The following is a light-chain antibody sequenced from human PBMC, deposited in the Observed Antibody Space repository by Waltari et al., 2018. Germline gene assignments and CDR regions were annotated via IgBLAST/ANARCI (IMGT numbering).Light chain of an antibody. CDR1: SNDVGSYNL. Sequence: QSALTQPASVSGSPGQSITISCIGSSNDVGSYNLVSWYQQHPGKVTKLMIYEVTKRPSGVSNRFSGSKSGNTASLTSSGLQADDEGNYYCCSYAGSNTVMFGGGTKLTVL. CDR2: EVT. J-gene: IGLJ3*02. CDR3: CSYAGSNTVM. V-gene: IGLV2-23*02.